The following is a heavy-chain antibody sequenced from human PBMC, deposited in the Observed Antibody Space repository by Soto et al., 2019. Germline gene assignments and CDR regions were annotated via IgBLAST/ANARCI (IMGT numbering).Heavy chain of an antibody. CDR1: GGSVSSGSYY. Sequence: SETLSLTCTVSGGSVSSGSYYWSWIRQPPGKGLEWIGYIYYSGNTNYNPSLKSRVTISVDTSKNQFSLKLSSVTAADTAVYYCARGDFWSGYYYFDYWGQGTLVTAPQ. V-gene: IGHV4-61*01. CDR3: ARGDFWSGYYYFDY. CDR2: IYYSGNT. D-gene: IGHD3-3*01. J-gene: IGHJ4*02.